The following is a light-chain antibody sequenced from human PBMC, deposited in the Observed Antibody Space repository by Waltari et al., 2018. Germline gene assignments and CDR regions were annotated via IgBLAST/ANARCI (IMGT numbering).Light chain of an antibody. Sequence: DIVMTQSPLSMPVTPGEPASLSCRSSQRLLHSNGNNYLDWYLQKPGQSPQLLIYLGSNRAAGVPDRFSGSGSGTDFTLKISRVEAEDVGVYYCMQALQGLTFGGGTKVEIK. CDR3: MQALQGLT. V-gene: IGKV2-28*01. CDR2: LGS. CDR1: QRLLHSNGNNY. J-gene: IGKJ4*01.